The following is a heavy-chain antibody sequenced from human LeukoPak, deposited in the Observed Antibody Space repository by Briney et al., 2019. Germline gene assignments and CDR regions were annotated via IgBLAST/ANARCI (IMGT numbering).Heavy chain of an antibody. V-gene: IGHV3-33*01. D-gene: IGHD3-10*01. J-gene: IGHJ4*02. CDR1: GFTFSSYG. CDR3: AVTDYYGSGSYYSPLDY. Sequence: PGGSLRLSCAASGFTFSSYGMHWVRQAPAKGWEWVAVIWYDGSNKYYADSVKGRFTISRDNSKNTLYLQMSSLRAEDTAVYYCAVTDYYGSGSYYSPLDYWGQGTLVTVSS. CDR2: IWYDGSNK.